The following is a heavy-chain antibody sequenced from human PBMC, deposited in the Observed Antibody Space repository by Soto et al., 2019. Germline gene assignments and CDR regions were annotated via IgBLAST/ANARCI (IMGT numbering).Heavy chain of an antibody. CDR1: GFTFTSSA. D-gene: IGHD3-22*01. Sequence: ASVKVSCKASGFTFTSSAVQWVRQAHGQRLEWIGWIVVGSGNTNYAQKFQGRVTITRDMSTSTAYMEPSSLRSEDTAVYYCAAVQGYYYDSSGYHDDYWGQGTLVTVSS. J-gene: IGHJ4*02. V-gene: IGHV1-58*01. CDR3: AAVQGYYYDSSGYHDDY. CDR2: IVVGSGNT.